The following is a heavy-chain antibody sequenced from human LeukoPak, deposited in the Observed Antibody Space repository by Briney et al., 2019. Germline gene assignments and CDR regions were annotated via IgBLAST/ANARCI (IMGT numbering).Heavy chain of an antibody. D-gene: IGHD1-26*01. CDR2: INPNSGGT. V-gene: IGHV1-2*02. J-gene: IGHJ4*02. CDR1: GCTFTGYY. CDR3: ARERYSGSYPDLDY. Sequence: ASVKVSCKASGCTFTGYYMHWVRQAPGQGLEWMGWINPNSGGTNYAQKFQGRVTMTRDTSISTAYMELSRLRSDDTAVYYCARERYSGSYPDLDYWGQGTLVTVSS.